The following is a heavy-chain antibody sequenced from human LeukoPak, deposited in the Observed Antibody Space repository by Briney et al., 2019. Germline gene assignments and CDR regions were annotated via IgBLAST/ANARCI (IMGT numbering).Heavy chain of an antibody. CDR1: GFSFSSYA. J-gene: IGHJ4*02. CDR3: AKWPEGAMDHFDY. D-gene: IGHD3-16*01. Sequence: GGSLRLSCAASGFSFSSYAMTWARQAPVKGLEWVSAISGDGTRTYYADSVKGRFTISRDNSKNTLYLEMSSLRVEDTAIYYCAKWPEGAMDHFDYWGQGTLVTVS. V-gene: IGHV3-23*01. CDR2: ISGDGTRT.